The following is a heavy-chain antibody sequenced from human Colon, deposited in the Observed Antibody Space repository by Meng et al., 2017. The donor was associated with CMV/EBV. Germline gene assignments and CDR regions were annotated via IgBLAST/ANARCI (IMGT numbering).Heavy chain of an antibody. V-gene: IGHV3-23*01. D-gene: IGHD1-26*01. CDR1: GFIFEHYP. J-gene: IGHJ4*02. Sequence: GESLKISCAASGFIFEHYPMTWVRLPPGKGLQWVAATSGNGASKYYADSVKGRFTISKDFSNNMVYLEMNSLTADDTAVYYCAREEPAVTADSGSYGIDYWGQGTLVTVSS. CDR3: AREEPAVTADSGSYGIDY. CDR2: TSGNGASK.